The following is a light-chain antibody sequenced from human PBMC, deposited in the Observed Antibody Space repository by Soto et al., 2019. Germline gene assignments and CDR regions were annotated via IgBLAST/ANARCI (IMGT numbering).Light chain of an antibody. CDR3: QQYDNHLPS. CDR1: QDISNY. CDR2: DAS. J-gene: IGKJ2*01. V-gene: IGKV1-33*01. Sequence: DIQMTQSPSSLSASVGDRVTITCQASQDISNYLNWYQQKPGKAPKLLIYDASNLETGVPSRFSGSGSGTDFTFTISSLQPEDIATYYYQQYDNHLPSFGQGTKLEIK.